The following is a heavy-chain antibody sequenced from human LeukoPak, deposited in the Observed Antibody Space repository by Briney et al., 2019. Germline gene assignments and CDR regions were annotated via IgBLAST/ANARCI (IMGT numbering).Heavy chain of an antibody. D-gene: IGHD3/OR15-3a*01. CDR3: ARDHDDFGLDY. Sequence: SETLSLTCTVSGGSVSSANYYWAWIRQPPGKGLEWITSIYYSGHTYYNPSLKSPVSTSVDTSKNQFFLHLSSVTAADTAVYYCARDHDDFGLDYWGQGTLVTVSS. CDR1: GGSVSSANYY. CDR2: IYYSGHT. V-gene: IGHV4-39*02. J-gene: IGHJ4*02.